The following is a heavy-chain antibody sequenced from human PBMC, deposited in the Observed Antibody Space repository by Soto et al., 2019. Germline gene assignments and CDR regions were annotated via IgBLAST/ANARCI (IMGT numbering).Heavy chain of an antibody. D-gene: IGHD3-9*01. J-gene: IGHJ4*02. CDR1: GGSFSTYY. V-gene: IGHV4-59*01. CDR2: IYYSGNT. Sequence: PSETLSLTCTVSGGSFSTYYWSWVRQPPGKGLEWIGYIYYSGNTNYNPSLKSRVTISFDTSRSQFSLKLRSVTAADTAVYCCARGSYNILTGYYLDYWGQGTLVTVSS. CDR3: ARGSYNILTGYYLDY.